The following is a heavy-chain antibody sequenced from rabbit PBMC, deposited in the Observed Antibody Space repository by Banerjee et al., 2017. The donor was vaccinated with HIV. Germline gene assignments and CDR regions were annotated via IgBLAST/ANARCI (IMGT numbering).Heavy chain of an antibody. CDR2: IDTGSGSI. CDR3: ARRDGAYAMDL. D-gene: IGHD6-1*01. V-gene: IGHV1S45*01. J-gene: IGHJ6*01. Sequence: QQQLEESGGGLVKPGGTLTLTCTASGFSFSSSYYMCWVRQAPGKGLEWIGCIDTGSGSIYYASWAKGRFTISRTSSTTVTLQMTSLTDADTATYFCARRDGAYAMDLWGPGTLVTVS. CDR1: GFSFSSSYY.